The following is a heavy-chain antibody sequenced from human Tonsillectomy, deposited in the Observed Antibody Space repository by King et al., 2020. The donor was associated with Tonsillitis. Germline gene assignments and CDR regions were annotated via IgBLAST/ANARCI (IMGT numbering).Heavy chain of an antibody. V-gene: IGHV1-69*01. Sequence: VQLVESGAEVKKPGSSVKVSCTASGGTFNNYVINWVRQAPGQGLEWMGGIIFILGSTNYAQKFQDRVTITADESPSTVYMDLSSLRSEDTAVYYCAGARRGFNGHDTAFDFWGQGTMVTVSS. CDR2: IIFILGST. J-gene: IGHJ3*01. D-gene: IGHD5-12*01. CDR3: AGARRGFNGHDTAFDF. CDR1: GGTFNNYV.